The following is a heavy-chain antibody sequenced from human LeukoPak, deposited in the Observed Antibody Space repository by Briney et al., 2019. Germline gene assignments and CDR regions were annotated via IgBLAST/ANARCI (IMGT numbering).Heavy chain of an antibody. J-gene: IGHJ4*02. V-gene: IGHV1-8*01. D-gene: IGHD3-3*01. CDR1: GDTFTSYD. CDR2: MNPNSGNT. Sequence: ASVKVSCKASGDTFTSYDVNWVRQATGQGLEWMGWMNPNSGNTGYAQKFQGRVTMTRNTSINTAYTEVSSLRSEDTAVYYCVRTAGIFWSGAYYFDSWGQGTLVTASS. CDR3: VRTAGIFWSGAYYFDS.